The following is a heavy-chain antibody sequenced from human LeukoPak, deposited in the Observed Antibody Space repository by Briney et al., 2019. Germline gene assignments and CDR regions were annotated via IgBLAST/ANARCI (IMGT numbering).Heavy chain of an antibody. CDR1: GFTFTKYA. CDR3: AKDIVVVPARGRCFDY. CDR2: ISGSGGST. V-gene: IGHV3-23*01. Sequence: GGSLRLSCTASGFTFTKYAMSWVRQAPGKGLEWVSGISGSGGSTYYADSVKGRFTISRDNSKNTLYLQMNSLRAEDTAVYYCAKDIVVVPARGRCFDYWGQGTLVTVSS. D-gene: IGHD2-2*01. J-gene: IGHJ4*02.